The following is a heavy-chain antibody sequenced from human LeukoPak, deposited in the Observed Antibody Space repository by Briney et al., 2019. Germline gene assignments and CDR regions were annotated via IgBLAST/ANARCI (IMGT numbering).Heavy chain of an antibody. D-gene: IGHD2-2*01. V-gene: IGHV3-21*01. CDR1: GFTVSSNY. CDR2: ISGSSSYI. CDR3: ARDGGGIVVEPGNIDY. J-gene: IGHJ4*02. Sequence: GGSLRLSCAASGFTVSSNYMSWVRQAPGKGLEWVSSISGSSSYIYYADSVKGRFTISRDNAKKSLYLQMNSLGAEDTAVYYCARDGGGIVVEPGNIDYWGQGTLVAVSS.